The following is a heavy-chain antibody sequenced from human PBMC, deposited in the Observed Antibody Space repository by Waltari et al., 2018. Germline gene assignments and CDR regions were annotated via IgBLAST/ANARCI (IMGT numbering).Heavy chain of an antibody. V-gene: IGHV3-30-3*01. D-gene: IGHD2-15*01. CDR1: RAAFHNVI. CDR2: MSFDGYSK. CDR3: AREGYTSGRAGNFDY. J-gene: IGHJ4*02. Sequence: VESGGVVVQSGRYLRLSCTSSRAAFHNVILTWVRQAPGKGLELVSAMSFDGYSKYYADSVRGRFTISRDDSLKTVYLQLDSLRLEDTAIYYCAREGYTSGRAGNFDYWGQGTLVTVSS.